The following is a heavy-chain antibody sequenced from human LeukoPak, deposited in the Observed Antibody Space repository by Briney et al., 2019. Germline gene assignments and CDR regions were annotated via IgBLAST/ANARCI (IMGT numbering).Heavy chain of an antibody. CDR1: GYTFTDYY. D-gene: IGHD3-22*01. J-gene: IGHJ3*02. V-gene: IGHV1-2*02. CDR3: ARDEDASSDNAFDI. CDR2: INPNSGGT. Sequence: ASVKVSCKASGYTFTDYYMHWVRQAPGQGLEWMGWINPNSGGTNYAQKFQGRVTMTRDTSISTVCMELSRLRSDDTAVYYCARDEDASSDNAFDIWGQGTMVTVSS.